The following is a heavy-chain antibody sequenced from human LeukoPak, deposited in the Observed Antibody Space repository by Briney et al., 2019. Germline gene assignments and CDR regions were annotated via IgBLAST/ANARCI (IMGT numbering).Heavy chain of an antibody. D-gene: IGHD6-19*01. J-gene: IGHJ4*02. CDR3: AREKIAVAGLFDY. V-gene: IGHV3-33*01. Sequence: GRSLRLSCAVSGFTFSSYGMHWVRQAPGKGLEWVAVIWYDESNKYYADSVKGRFTISRDNSKNTLYLQMNSLRAEDTAVYYCAREKIAVAGLFDYWGQGTLVTVSS. CDR2: IWYDESNK. CDR1: GFTFSSYG.